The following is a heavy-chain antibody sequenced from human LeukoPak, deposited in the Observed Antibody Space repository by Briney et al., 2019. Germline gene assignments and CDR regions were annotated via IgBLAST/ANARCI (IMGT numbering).Heavy chain of an antibody. V-gene: IGHV3-11*05. CDR2: ISSTSSYI. D-gene: IGHD6-19*01. CDR1: GFTFSDYY. Sequence: PGGSLRLSCAASGFTFSDYYMSWTRRAPGKALEWVSYISSTSSYINYADSVKGRFTISRDNAKNSLFLQMNSLRAEDTTVYYCARVSQWLVPYWGQGTLVTVSS. CDR3: ARVSQWLVPY. J-gene: IGHJ4*02.